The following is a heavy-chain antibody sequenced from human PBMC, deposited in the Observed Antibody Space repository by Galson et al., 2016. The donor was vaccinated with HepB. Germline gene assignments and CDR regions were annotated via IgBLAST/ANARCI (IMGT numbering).Heavy chain of an antibody. CDR3: ARDGYPITMIVVGDDAFDI. Sequence: SVKVSCKASGYTFTSYAMNWVRQAPGQGLEWMGWINTNTGNPTYAQGFTGRFVLSLDTSVSTAYLQISSLKAEDTAVYYCARDGYPITMIVVGDDAFDIWGQGTMVTVSS. CDR2: INTNTGNP. V-gene: IGHV7-4-1*02. J-gene: IGHJ3*02. D-gene: IGHD3-22*01. CDR1: GYTFTSYA.